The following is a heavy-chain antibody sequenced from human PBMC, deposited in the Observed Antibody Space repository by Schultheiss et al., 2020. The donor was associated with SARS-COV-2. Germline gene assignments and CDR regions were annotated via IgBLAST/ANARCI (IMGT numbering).Heavy chain of an antibody. CDR1: GFTLSYYG. Sequence: GGSLRLSCAASGFTLSYYGMSWVRQAPGKGLEWVSGINWNGGSTGYADSVKGRFTISRDNAKNSLYLQMNSLRDEDTALYYCARDGIAAAGKGEGYGMDVWGQGTTVTVSS. V-gene: IGHV3-20*04. CDR2: INWNGGST. D-gene: IGHD6-13*01. CDR3: ARDGIAAAGKGEGYGMDV. J-gene: IGHJ6*02.